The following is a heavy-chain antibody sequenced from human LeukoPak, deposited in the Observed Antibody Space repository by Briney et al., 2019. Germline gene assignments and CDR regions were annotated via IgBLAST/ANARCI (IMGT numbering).Heavy chain of an antibody. D-gene: IGHD6-19*01. Sequence: GESLKISCKGSGYSFSGYWIAWVRQMPGKGLEWMGIIYPGDSDTTYSPSFQGQFTISADKSISTAYLQCSSLKASDTAIYYCARAYSSGWYDYWGQGTLVTVSS. J-gene: IGHJ4*02. CDR2: IYPGDSDT. CDR1: GYSFSGYW. CDR3: ARAYSSGWYDY. V-gene: IGHV5-51*01.